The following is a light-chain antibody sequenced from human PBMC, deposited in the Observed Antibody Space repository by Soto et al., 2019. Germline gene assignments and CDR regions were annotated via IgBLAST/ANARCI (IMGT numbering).Light chain of an antibody. CDR2: WAS. J-gene: IGKJ5*01. V-gene: IGKV4-1*01. Sequence: DIVMTQSPDSLAVSLGERATINCKSSQSVLYSSNNKNYLAWYQKKPGQPPKLLIYWASTRESGVPDRFSGSGSGTDFTLTISSLQAEDVAVYYCQQYYSTPITFGQGTRLEIK. CDR3: QQYYSTPIT. CDR1: QSVLYSSNNKNY.